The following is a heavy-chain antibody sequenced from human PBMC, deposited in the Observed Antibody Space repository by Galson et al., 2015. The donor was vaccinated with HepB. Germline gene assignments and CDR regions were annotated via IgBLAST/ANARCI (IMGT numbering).Heavy chain of an antibody. J-gene: IGHJ3*02. CDR3: ARAGGRRWLQLQGVGDAFDI. CDR2: IYYSGST. V-gene: IGHV4-59*01. Sequence: ETLSLTCTVSGGSISSYYWSWIRQPPGKGLEWIGYIYYSGSTNYNPSLKSRVTISVDTSKNQFSLKLSSVTAADTAVYYCARAGGRRWLQLQGVGDAFDIWGQGTMVTVSS. D-gene: IGHD5-24*01. CDR1: GGSISSYY.